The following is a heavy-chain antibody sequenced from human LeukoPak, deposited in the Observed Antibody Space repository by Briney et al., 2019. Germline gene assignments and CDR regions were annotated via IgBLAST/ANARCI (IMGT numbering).Heavy chain of an antibody. CDR2: IKQDRREK. J-gene: IGHJ4*02. V-gene: IGHV3-7*04. CDR1: GFTFSSYA. Sequence: GGSLRLSCSGSGFTFSSYAIHWVRQAPGKGLVWVANIKQDRREKYDVDAVKGRFTISRDNAKNSLYLQMNSLRAEDTAVYYCARGTIAAAGYYYFDYWGQGTQVTVSS. CDR3: ARGTIAAAGYYYFDY. D-gene: IGHD6-13*01.